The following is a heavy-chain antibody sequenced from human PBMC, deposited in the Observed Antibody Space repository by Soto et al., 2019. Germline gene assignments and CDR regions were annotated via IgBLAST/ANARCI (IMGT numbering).Heavy chain of an antibody. V-gene: IGHV1-69*13. CDR3: ARDGWDHYDSSGYYGFDP. Sequence: SVKVSCKASGGTFSSYAISWVRQAPGQGLEWMGGIIPIFGTANYAQKFQGRVTITADESTSTAYMELSSLRSEDTAVYYCARDGWDHYDSSGYYGFDPWGQGTLVTVSS. D-gene: IGHD3-22*01. CDR1: GGTFSSYA. CDR2: IIPIFGTA. J-gene: IGHJ5*02.